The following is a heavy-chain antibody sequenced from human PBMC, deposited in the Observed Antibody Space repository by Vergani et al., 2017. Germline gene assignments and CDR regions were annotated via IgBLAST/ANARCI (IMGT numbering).Heavy chain of an antibody. D-gene: IGHD3-10*01. J-gene: IGHJ4*02. Sequence: QVQLVESGGGVVQPGRSLRLSCAASGFTFSSYAMHWVRQAPGKGLEWVAVISYDGSNKYYADSVKGRFTISRDNSKNTLYLQMNSLRAEDTAVYYCARDSYYGSGRGYFDYWGQGTLVTGSS. CDR3: ARDSYYGSGRGYFDY. CDR1: GFTFSSYA. CDR2: ISYDGSNK. V-gene: IGHV3-30-3*01.